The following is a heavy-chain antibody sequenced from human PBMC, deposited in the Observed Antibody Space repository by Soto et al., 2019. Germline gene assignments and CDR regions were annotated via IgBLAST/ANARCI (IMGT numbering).Heavy chain of an antibody. CDR3: VRGHWSFDY. V-gene: IGHV3-72*01. CDR2: SRNKDHSYSR. Sequence: AGGSLSLSCAASGFTLSDHYMDWVRQAPGKGLEWVARSRNKDHSYSREYAASVKGRFTISRDDSKNSLYLQMSSLKAEDTAVYYCVRGHWSFDYWGQGTVVTVSS. D-gene: IGHD2-8*02. J-gene: IGHJ4*02. CDR1: GFTLSDHY.